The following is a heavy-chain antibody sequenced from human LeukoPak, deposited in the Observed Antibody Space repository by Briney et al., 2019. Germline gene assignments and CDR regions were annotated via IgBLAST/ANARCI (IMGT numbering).Heavy chain of an antibody. D-gene: IGHD3-22*01. CDR1: GGTFSSYA. Sequence: ASVKVSCKASGGTFSSYAVSWVRLTPGQGLEWLGGIIPVFGTTTYAQKFQAKVTMTADKSTNTAYLEISSLTSDDTAVYYCARCSPGDSSNFYAVLQYWGQGTQVTVST. J-gene: IGHJ4*02. V-gene: IGHV1-69*06. CDR2: IIPVFGTT. CDR3: ARCSPGDSSNFYAVLQY.